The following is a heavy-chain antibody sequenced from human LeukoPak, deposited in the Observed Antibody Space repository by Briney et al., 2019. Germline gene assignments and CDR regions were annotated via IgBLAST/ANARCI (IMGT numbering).Heavy chain of an antibody. D-gene: IGHD6-13*01. Sequence: GAALKISFKGSGYRFTNYWIGWVRRMPGKGLEWMGIIYPSDSDTRYSPSFQGQVTISADKSISTAYLQWSSLKAWETAMYYCAGRWMSTAAGAQFYFDHWGQGTLVTVSS. J-gene: IGHJ4*02. CDR2: IYPSDSDT. CDR1: GYRFTNYW. CDR3: AGRWMSTAAGAQFYFDH. V-gene: IGHV5-51*01.